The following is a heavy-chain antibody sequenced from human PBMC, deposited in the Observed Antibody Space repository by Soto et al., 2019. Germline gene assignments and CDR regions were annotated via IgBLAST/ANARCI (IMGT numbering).Heavy chain of an antibody. Sequence: VQLLESGGGLVQPGESLRLSCAASGFTFAGNAMTWVRQAPGKGLHWVSGISAGGTTYYADSAKGRFTISRDNSKNTLYLQMNSLRADDTAVYYCAKDPLTRGWFDPWGQGTLVTVSS. V-gene: IGHV3-23*01. CDR3: AKDPLTRGWFDP. J-gene: IGHJ5*02. CDR2: ISAGGTT. CDR1: GFTFAGNA.